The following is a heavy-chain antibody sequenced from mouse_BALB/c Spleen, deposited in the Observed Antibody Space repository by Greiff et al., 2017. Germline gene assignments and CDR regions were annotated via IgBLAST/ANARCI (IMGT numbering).Heavy chain of an antibody. V-gene: IGHV1S135*01. CDR3: ARGGSSYDYAMDY. J-gene: IGHJ4*01. Sequence: EVKLVESGPELGKPGASVKISCKASGYSFTGYNMYWVKQSHRKSLEWIGYIDPYNGGTSYNQKSKGKATLTVDKSSSTAYMHLNSLTSEDSAIYYCARGGSSYDYAMDYWGQGTSVTVSS. CDR1: GYSFTGYN. D-gene: IGHD1-1*01. CDR2: IDPYNGGT.